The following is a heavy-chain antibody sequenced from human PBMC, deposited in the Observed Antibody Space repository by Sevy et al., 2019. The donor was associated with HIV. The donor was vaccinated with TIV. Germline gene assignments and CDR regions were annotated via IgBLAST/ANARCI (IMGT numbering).Heavy chain of an antibody. D-gene: IGHD3-22*01. CDR1: GFTFSSYS. V-gene: IGHV3-21*01. Sequence: GGSLRLSCAASGFTFSSYSMNWVRQAPGKGLEWVSSISSSSSYIYYADSVKGRFTISRDNAKNSLYLQMNSLRAEDTSVYCWARDQYYDSSGYDWFDPWGQGTLVTVSS. CDR2: ISSSSSYI. J-gene: IGHJ5*02. CDR3: ARDQYYDSSGYDWFDP.